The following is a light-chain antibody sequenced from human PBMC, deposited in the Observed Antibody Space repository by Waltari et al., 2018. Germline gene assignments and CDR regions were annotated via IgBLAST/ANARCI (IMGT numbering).Light chain of an antibody. CDR2: TTS. CDR1: QTISNY. J-gene: IGKJ1*01. V-gene: IGKV1-39*01. CDR3: QQSYSSPRT. Sequence: DIQMTQSPSSLSASVGDRLTITCRASQTISNYLNWYQQKPGKAPKLLIYTTSTLQSGVPSRFSGSGSGTDFTLTISSLQPEDFATYYCQQSYSSPRTFGQGTKVEIK.